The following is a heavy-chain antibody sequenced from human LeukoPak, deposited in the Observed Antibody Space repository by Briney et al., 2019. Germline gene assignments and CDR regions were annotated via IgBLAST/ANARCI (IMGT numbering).Heavy chain of an antibody. D-gene: IGHD3-22*01. J-gene: IGHJ4*02. Sequence: GGSLRLSCAASGFTFDDYAMHWVRQAPGKGLEWVSGISWNSGSIGYADSVKGRFTISRDNAKNSLYLQMNSLRAEDTALYYCAGSGYDSSGYGYWGQGTLVTVSS. CDR3: AGSGYDSSGYGY. CDR1: GFTFDDYA. V-gene: IGHV3-9*01. CDR2: ISWNSGSI.